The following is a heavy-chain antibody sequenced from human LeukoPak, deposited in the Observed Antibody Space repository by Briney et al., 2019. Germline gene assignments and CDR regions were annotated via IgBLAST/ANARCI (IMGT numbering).Heavy chain of an antibody. J-gene: IGHJ6*02. V-gene: IGHV3-7*05. CDR1: GFTFSSYW. CDR2: IKQDGSEK. D-gene: IGHD5-18*01. Sequence: GGSLRLSCAVSGFTFSSYWMSWVRQAPGKGLEWVANIKQDGSEKYYVDSVWGRFTVSRDNARNSLYLQMNSLRVEDTAVYYCARDRGNTAMVGSHYYYYGMDVWGQGTTVTVSS. CDR3: ARDRGNTAMVGSHYYYYGMDV.